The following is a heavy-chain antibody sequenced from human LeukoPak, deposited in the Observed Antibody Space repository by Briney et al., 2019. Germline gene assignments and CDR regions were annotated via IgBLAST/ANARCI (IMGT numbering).Heavy chain of an antibody. CDR3: AKFEGATIPGWFNDY. D-gene: IGHD6-19*01. CDR1: VFIFSDYA. CDR2: INKTTYPT. V-gene: IGHV3-23*01. Sequence: GGPLRLSCTASVFIFSDYAMGWVRQAPEKGLEWVSTINKTTYPTFYADSVKGRFTISRDNSKNTLYLQMNSLRTEDTAVYFCAKFEGATIPGWFNDYWGQGILVTVSS. J-gene: IGHJ4*02.